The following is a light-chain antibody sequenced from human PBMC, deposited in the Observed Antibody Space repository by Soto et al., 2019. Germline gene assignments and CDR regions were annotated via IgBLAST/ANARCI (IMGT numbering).Light chain of an antibody. CDR1: SSDVGSYNL. CDR3: CSFALISTLV. CDR2: EGS. V-gene: IGLV2-23*01. J-gene: IGLJ2*01. Sequence: QSALTQPASVSGSPGQSITISCTGTSSDVGSYNLVSWYQQLPGKAPQLVIYEGSKRPSGVSDRFSGAKSGNTASLTFSGVQAEDEADYYCCSFALISTLVFGGGTKLTVL.